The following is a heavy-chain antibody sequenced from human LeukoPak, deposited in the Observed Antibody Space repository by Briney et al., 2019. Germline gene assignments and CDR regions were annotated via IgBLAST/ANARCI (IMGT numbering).Heavy chain of an antibody. D-gene: IGHD3-22*01. J-gene: IGHJ4*02. CDR2: IYYSGSI. CDR3: ARAYDSSGYPIDY. Sequence: SETLSLTCTVSGGSISSYYWSWIRQPPGKGLEWIGYIYYSGSINYNPSLKSRVTISVDTSKNQFSLKLSSVTAADTAVYYCARAYDSSGYPIDYWGQGTLVTVSS. V-gene: IGHV4-59*01. CDR1: GGSISSYY.